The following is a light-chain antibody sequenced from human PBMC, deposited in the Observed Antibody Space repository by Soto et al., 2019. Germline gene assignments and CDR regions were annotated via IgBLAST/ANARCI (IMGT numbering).Light chain of an antibody. Sequence: DIVMTQPPDSLRVSLGERATITCTSSLNIYFRSNNRNYLAWYQQKSGQPPKLLIYWASTREPGVPDRFSGSGSGTYFTLTIDNVQPDDVAVYYCQQYYTTPLAFGGGTRVDIK. J-gene: IGKJ4*01. CDR3: QQYYTTPLA. V-gene: IGKV4-1*01. CDR1: LNIYFRSNNRNY. CDR2: WAS.